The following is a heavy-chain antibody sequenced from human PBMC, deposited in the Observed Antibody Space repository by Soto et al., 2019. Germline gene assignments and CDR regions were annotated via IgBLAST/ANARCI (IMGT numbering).Heavy chain of an antibody. CDR3: ARVLYYGSGSQYYFDY. J-gene: IGHJ4*02. V-gene: IGHV3-21*01. CDR1: GFTFSSYS. CDR2: ISSSSSYI. Sequence: EVQLVESGGGLVKPGGSLRLSCAASGFTFSSYSMNWVRQAPGKGLEWVSSISSSSSYIYYADSVKGRFTISRDNAKNSLYLQMNSLRAEDTAVYYCARVLYYGSGSQYYFDYWGQGTLVTVSS. D-gene: IGHD3-10*01.